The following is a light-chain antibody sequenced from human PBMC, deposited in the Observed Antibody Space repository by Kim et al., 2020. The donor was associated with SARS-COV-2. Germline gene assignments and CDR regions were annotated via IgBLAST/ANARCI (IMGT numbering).Light chain of an antibody. V-gene: IGKV3-15*01. J-gene: IGKJ2*01. Sequence: SGSPRERAPLACRASQRVSSHLAWYQQTPGQAPRLLFFGASTRATDIPARFSGSGSGTEFTLTISSLLSEDFAIYYCQQYNTWPYTFGQGTKLEI. CDR1: QRVSSH. CDR3: QQYNTWPYT. CDR2: GAS.